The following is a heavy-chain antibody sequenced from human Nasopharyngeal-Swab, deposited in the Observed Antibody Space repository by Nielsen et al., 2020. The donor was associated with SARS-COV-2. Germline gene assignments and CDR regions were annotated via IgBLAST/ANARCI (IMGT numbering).Heavy chain of an antibody. CDR3: ARVAIAARDIDY. Sequence: WMRQSPGKGLEWVANIKQDGSEKYYVDSVKGRFTISRDNAKNSLYLQMNSLRAEDTAVYYCARVAIAARDIDYWGQGTLVTVSS. J-gene: IGHJ4*02. CDR2: IKQDGSEK. D-gene: IGHD6-6*01. V-gene: IGHV3-7*03.